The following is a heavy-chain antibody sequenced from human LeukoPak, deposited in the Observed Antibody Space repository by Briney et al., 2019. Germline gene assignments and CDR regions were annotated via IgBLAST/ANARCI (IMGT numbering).Heavy chain of an antibody. V-gene: IGHV3-21*01. CDR1: GFTVSSYS. Sequence: KTGGSLRLSCAGSGFTVSSYSMNWVRPAPGKGLEWVSSISSSSSYIYYTDSVKGRFTISRDNAKNSLYLQMNSLRAEDTAVYYCARDNERELGKTTLRFLEILPGEFDYWGQGTLVTVSS. CDR2: ISSSSSYI. J-gene: IGHJ4*02. CDR3: ARDNERELGKTTLRFLEILPGEFDY. D-gene: IGHD3-3*01.